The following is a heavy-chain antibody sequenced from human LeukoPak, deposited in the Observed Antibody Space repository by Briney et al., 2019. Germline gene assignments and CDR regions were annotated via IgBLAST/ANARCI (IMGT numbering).Heavy chain of an antibody. D-gene: IGHD3-3*01. CDR1: GFTFSSYW. V-gene: IGHV3-74*01. Sequence: GGSLRLSCAASGFTFSSYWMHWVRQAPGKGLVWVSRISPDGSTTGHADSVKGRSTTSRDNAKNTLFLQMISLRAEDTAVYYCTRDFDFSSAIWGQGTLVTVSS. CDR2: ISPDGSTT. J-gene: IGHJ4*02. CDR3: TRDFDFSSAI.